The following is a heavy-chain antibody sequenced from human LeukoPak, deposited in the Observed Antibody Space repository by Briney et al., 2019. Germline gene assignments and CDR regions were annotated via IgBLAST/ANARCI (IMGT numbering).Heavy chain of an antibody. CDR1: GYTFTSYY. V-gene: IGHV1-46*01. CDR3: ARDRGGYRE. D-gene: IGHD5-12*01. J-gene: IGHJ4*02. Sequence: ASVKVSCKASGYTFTSYYMHWVRQAPGQGPEWMGIINPSGGSTNYAEKSQGRVTMTRDTSTSTVYMEMSSLRYEDTAVYYCARDRGGYREWGQGTLVTVSS. CDR2: INPSGGST.